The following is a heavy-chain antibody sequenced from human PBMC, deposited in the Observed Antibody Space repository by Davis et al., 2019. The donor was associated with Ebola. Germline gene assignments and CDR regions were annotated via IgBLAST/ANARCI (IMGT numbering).Heavy chain of an antibody. CDR1: GFTVSSNY. D-gene: IGHD6-6*01. Sequence: GESLKISCAASGFTVSSNYMSWVRQAPGKGLEWVSVIYSGGSTYYADSVKGRFTISRDNAKNSLYLQMNSLRAEDTALYYCAKDLQYSSSYYYGMDVWGQGTTVTVSS. CDR3: AKDLQYSSSYYYGMDV. CDR2: IYSGGST. V-gene: IGHV3-53*05. J-gene: IGHJ6*02.